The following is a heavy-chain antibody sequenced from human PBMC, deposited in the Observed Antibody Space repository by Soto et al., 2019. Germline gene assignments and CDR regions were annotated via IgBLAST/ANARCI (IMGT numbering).Heavy chain of an antibody. CDR2: ISGSGGST. Sequence: GGSLRLSCAASGFTFSSYAMSWVRQAPGKGLEWVSAISGSGGSTYYADSVKGRFTISRDNSKNTLYLQVNSLRAEDTAVYYCAKDRGYDSSGYYSYYYYGMDVWGQGTTVTVSS. CDR1: GFTFSSYA. CDR3: AKDRGYDSSGYYSYYYYGMDV. J-gene: IGHJ6*02. D-gene: IGHD3-22*01. V-gene: IGHV3-23*01.